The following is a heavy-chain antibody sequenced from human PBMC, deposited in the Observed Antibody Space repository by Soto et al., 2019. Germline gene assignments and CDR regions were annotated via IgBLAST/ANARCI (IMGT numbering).Heavy chain of an antibody. D-gene: IGHD1-7*01. V-gene: IGHV3-21*01. CDR3: ARDSPAGGITGTTEAFDI. J-gene: IGHJ3*02. CDR1: GFTFSSYS. CDR2: ISSSSSYI. Sequence: GGSLRLSCAASGFTFSSYSMNWVRQAPGKGLEWVSSISSSSSYIYYAGSVKGRFTISRDNAKNSLHLQMNSLRAEDTAVYYCARDSPAGGITGTTEAFDIWGQGTMVTVSS.